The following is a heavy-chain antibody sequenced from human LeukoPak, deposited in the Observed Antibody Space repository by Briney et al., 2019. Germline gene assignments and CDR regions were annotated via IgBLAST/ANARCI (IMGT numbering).Heavy chain of an antibody. D-gene: IGHD3-9*01. CDR2: INHSGST. CDR3: AREERTGILTE. V-gene: IGHV4-34*01. CDR1: GGSFSGYY. J-gene: IGHJ4*02. Sequence: SETLSLTCAVYGGSFSGYYWSWIRQPPGKGLEWIGEINHSGSTNYNPSLKSRVTISVDTSKNQFSLKLSSVTAADTAVYYCAREERTGILTEWGQGTLVTVSS.